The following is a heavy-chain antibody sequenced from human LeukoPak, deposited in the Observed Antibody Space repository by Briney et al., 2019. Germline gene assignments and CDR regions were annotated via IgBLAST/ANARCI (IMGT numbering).Heavy chain of an antibody. Sequence: AGGSLRLSYTASGYTFYTYGMKWLRQARGKGREWVSTISGSGRNTYYADSVDARFTIFTDTSRNILYLQMNRLRAEDTAVYSCAKAITALVLTTCDSWGQGTLVTVSP. CDR3: AKAITALVLTTCDS. CDR1: GYTFYTYG. D-gene: IGHD2-8*01. CDR2: ISGSGRNT. V-gene: IGHV3-23*01. J-gene: IGHJ4*02.